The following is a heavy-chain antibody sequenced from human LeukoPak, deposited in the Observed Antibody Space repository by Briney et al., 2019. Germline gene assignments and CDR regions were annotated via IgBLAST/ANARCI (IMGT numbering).Heavy chain of an antibody. D-gene: IGHD4-17*01. V-gene: IGHV4-59*01. J-gene: IGHJ3*02. CDR2: IYYTGST. CDR3: ARGPHWVTGDYDAFDI. CDR1: GASISSYY. Sequence: SETLSLTCTVSGASISSYYWSWIRQPPGKGLEWIGYIYYTGSTNYNPSLTSRVTISVDTSKNQFSLKLTSVTAADTAVYYCARGPHWVTGDYDAFDIWGQGTMVTVSS.